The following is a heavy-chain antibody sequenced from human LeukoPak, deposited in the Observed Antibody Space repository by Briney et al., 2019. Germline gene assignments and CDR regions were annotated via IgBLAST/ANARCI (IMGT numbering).Heavy chain of an antibody. Sequence: ASVKVSCKASGYTFTSYYMHWVRQAPGQGLEWMGIINPSGVSTSYAQKFQGRVTMTRDTSTSTVYMELSSLRSEDTAVYYCARDRTHYYDSSGYYDYWGQGTLVTVSS. J-gene: IGHJ4*02. CDR1: GYTFTSYY. V-gene: IGHV1-46*01. D-gene: IGHD3-22*01. CDR3: ARDRTHYYDSSGYYDY. CDR2: INPSGVST.